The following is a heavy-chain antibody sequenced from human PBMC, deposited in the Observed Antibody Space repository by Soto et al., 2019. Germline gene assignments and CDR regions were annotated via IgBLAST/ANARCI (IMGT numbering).Heavy chain of an antibody. D-gene: IGHD6-6*01. Sequence: QVQLVESGGGVVQPGRSLRLSCAASGFTFSSYGMHWVRQAPGKGLEWVAVIWYDGSNKYYADSVKGRFTISRDNSKNTLYLQMNSLRAEDTAVYYCARDPLVRRAYYYYGMDVWGQGTTVTVSS. J-gene: IGHJ6*02. V-gene: IGHV3-33*01. CDR1: GFTFSSYG. CDR2: IWYDGSNK. CDR3: ARDPLVRRAYYYYGMDV.